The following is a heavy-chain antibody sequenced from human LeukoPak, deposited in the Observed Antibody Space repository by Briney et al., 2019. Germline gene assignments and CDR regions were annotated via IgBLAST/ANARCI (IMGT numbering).Heavy chain of an antibody. Sequence: GGSLRLSCVVSGFSVSNNYIIWVRQAPGNGLERVSVVYGDGRTSHSASVRGRFTISRDNSKNIVSLQMNNLRAEDTAVYYCARGRGLGVVSPYFDYWGQGTLVTVSS. CDR2: VYGDGRT. V-gene: IGHV3-53*01. J-gene: IGHJ4*02. CDR1: GFSVSNNY. CDR3: ARGRGLGVVSPYFDY. D-gene: IGHD3-3*01.